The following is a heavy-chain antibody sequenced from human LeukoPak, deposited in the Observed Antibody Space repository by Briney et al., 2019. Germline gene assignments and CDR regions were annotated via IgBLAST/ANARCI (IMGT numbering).Heavy chain of an antibody. CDR2: IYYSGST. V-gene: IGHV4-59*08. D-gene: IGHD4-23*01. CDR3: ARQGRGYGGNSDY. CDR1: GGSFTGYY. Sequence: SETLSLTCTVSGGSFTGYYWTWIRQPPGKGLEWIGYIYYSGSTNYNPSLKSRVTISVDTSKNQFSLKLSSVTAADTAVYYCARQGRGYGGNSDYWGQGTLVTVSS. J-gene: IGHJ4*02.